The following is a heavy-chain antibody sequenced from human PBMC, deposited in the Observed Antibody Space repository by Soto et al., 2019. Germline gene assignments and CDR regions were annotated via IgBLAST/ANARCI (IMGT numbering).Heavy chain of an antibody. Sequence: EVQLLDSGGGLVQPGGSLRLSCAASGFTFSSSAMSWVRQAPGKGLEWVSAVSGSGGTTYYADSVRGRVTISRDNSKNTLYLQMNSLRAEDTAIYFCARGTVDTIVTSVWCHYLDPWGQGTLGTVSS. CDR1: GFTFSSSA. CDR2: VSGSGGTT. CDR3: ARGTVDTIVTSVWCHYLDP. V-gene: IGHV3-23*01. J-gene: IGHJ5*02. D-gene: IGHD5-18*01.